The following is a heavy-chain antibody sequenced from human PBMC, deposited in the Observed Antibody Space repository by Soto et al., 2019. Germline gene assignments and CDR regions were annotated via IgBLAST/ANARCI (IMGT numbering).Heavy chain of an antibody. CDR2: IYYSGST. CDR3: ARTYSSGWPHYYYYYMDV. V-gene: IGHV4-61*01. D-gene: IGHD6-19*01. Sequence: ASETLSLTCTVSGGSVSSGSYYWSWIRQPPGKGLEWIGYIYYSGSTNYNPSLKSRVTISVDTSKNQFSLKLSSVTAADTAVYYCARTYSSGWPHYYYYYMDVWGKGTTVTVSS. CDR1: GGSVSSGSYY. J-gene: IGHJ6*03.